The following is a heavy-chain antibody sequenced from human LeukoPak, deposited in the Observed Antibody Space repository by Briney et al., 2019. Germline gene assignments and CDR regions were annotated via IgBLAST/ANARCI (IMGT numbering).Heavy chain of an antibody. J-gene: IGHJ3*02. CDR3: ARAPSNTDAFDI. CDR1: GFTVSSNY. V-gene: IGHV3-66*01. CDR2: IYSGGST. Sequence: GGSLRLSCAASGFTVSSNYMSWVRQAPGKGLKWVSVIYSGGSTYYADSVKGRFTISRDNSKNTLYLQMNSLRAGDTAVYYCARAPSNTDAFDIWGQGTMVTVSS.